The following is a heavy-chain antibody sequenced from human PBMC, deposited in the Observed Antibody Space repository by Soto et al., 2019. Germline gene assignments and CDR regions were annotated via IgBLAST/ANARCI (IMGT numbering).Heavy chain of an antibody. CDR2: IKRKADGGTI. Sequence: GGSLRLSCAASGFTFTNAWMNWVRQAPGKGLEWVGRIKRKADGGTIDFAAPVKGRFAISRDDSRNTLSLQMNSLKAEDTAIYYCTTDLGFSRRYHENSGYPHWGQGTLVTVSS. CDR1: GFTFTNAW. V-gene: IGHV3-15*07. J-gene: IGHJ4*02. CDR3: TTDLGFSRRYHENSGYPH. D-gene: IGHD3-22*01.